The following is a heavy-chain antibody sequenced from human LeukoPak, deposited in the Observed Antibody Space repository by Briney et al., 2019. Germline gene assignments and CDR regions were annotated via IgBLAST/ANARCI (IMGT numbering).Heavy chain of an antibody. V-gene: IGHV3-7*01. J-gene: IGHJ4*02. CDR1: GFTFSSYW. D-gene: IGHD6-19*01. CDR2: IKQDGSEK. CDR3: ARVPGPPSSGWYYFDY. Sequence: GGSLRLSCAASGFTFSSYWMSWVRQAPGKGLEWVANIKQDGSEKYYVDSVKGRFTISRDNAKNSLYLQMNSLRAEDTAVYYCARVPGPPSSGWYYFDYWGQGTLVTVSS.